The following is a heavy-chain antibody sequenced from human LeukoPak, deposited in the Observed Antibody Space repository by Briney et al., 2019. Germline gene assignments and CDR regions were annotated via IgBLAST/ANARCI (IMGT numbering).Heavy chain of an antibody. J-gene: IGHJ4*02. D-gene: IGHD6-19*01. CDR3: AKVSSGWYGDFDY. Sequence: GGSLRLSCAASGFTFSTYAMSWVRQAPGKGLEWVSTISASGGNTFLADSVKGRFTISRDNSKNTLYLQMNSLRAEDTAVYYCAKVSSGWYGDFDYWGQGTLVTVSS. V-gene: IGHV3-23*01. CDR2: ISASGGNT. CDR1: GFTFSTYA.